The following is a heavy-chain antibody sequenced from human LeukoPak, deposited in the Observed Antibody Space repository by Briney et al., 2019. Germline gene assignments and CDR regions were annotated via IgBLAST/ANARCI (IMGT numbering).Heavy chain of an antibody. CDR1: GFTFSTYA. CDR3: ARYGVSSSTSYIDF. CDR2: ITGDSAYI. Sequence: PGGSLRLSCAASGFTFSTYATNWVRQAPGEGLKWVSCITGDSAYIYYADSVKGRFTISRDNAKNSLYLQMHSLRAEDTAVYYCARYGVSSSTSYIDFWGQGTLVTVSS. V-gene: IGHV3-21*01. D-gene: IGHD2-2*01. J-gene: IGHJ4*02.